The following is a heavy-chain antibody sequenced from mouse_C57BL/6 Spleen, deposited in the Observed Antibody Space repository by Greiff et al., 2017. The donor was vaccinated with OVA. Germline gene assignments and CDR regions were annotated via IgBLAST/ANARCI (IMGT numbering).Heavy chain of an antibody. J-gene: IGHJ1*03. V-gene: IGHV1-52*01. D-gene: IGHD1-1*01. CDR3: ARGGYYYGSSYWYFDV. CDR1: GYTFTSYW. Sequence: QVQLKQPGAVLVRPGSSVKLSCKASGYTFTSYWMHWVKQRPIQGLEWIGNIDPSDSETHYNQKFKDKATLTVDKSSSTAYMQLSSLTSEDSAVYYCARGGYYYGSSYWYFDVWGTGTTVTVSS. CDR2: IDPSDSET.